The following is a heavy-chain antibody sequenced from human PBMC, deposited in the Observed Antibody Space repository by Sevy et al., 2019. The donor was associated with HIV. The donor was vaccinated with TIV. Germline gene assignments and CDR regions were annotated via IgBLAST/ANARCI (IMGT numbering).Heavy chain of an antibody. V-gene: IGHV3-23*01. CDR1: GFTFDSYA. J-gene: IGHJ4*02. CDR2: ISGSGYAT. Sequence: GGSLRLSCAASGFTFDSYAMHWVRQVAGKGLEWVSTISGSGYATYYADSVKGRFIISRDTSRNTLYLQMNSLRVEDSAVYFCAKDRVTVFGVVVTFDSWGQGTLVPVS. CDR3: AKDRVTVFGVVVTFDS. D-gene: IGHD3-3*01.